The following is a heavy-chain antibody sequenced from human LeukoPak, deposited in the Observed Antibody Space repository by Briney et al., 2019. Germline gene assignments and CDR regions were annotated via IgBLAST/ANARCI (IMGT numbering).Heavy chain of an antibody. CDR3: ARGGYDILTGYYRENAAEYFQH. D-gene: IGHD3-9*01. J-gene: IGHJ1*01. V-gene: IGHV1-18*01. CDR2: ISAYNGNT. CDR1: GYTFTSYG. Sequence: ASVKVSCKASGYTFTSYGISWVRQAPGQGLEWMGWISAYNGNTNYAQKLQGRVTMTTDTSTSTAYMELRSLRSDDTAVYYCARGGYDILTGYYRENAAEYFQHWGQGTLVTVSS.